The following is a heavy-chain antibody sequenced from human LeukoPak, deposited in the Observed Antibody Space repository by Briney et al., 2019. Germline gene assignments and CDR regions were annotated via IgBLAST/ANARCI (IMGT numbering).Heavy chain of an antibody. J-gene: IGHJ4*02. V-gene: IGHV3-43*01. D-gene: IGHD6-19*01. Sequence: GGSLRLSCAASGFTFDDYTMHWVRQAPGKGLEWVSLISWDGGSTYYADSVKGRFTISRDNSKNSLYLQMNSLRTEDTALYDCAKDRGIAVAGKYFDYWGQGTLVTVSS. CDR3: AKDRGIAVAGKYFDY. CDR1: GFTFDDYT. CDR2: ISWDGGST.